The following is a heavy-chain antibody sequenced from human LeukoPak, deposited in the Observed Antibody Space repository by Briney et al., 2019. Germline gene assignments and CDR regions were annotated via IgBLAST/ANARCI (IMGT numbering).Heavy chain of an antibody. CDR2: IYYSGST. CDR1: GGSISSYY. V-gene: IGHV4-59*01. Sequence: SETLSLTRTVSGGSISSYYWSWIRQPPGKGLEWIGYIYYSGSTNYNPSLKSRVTISVDTSKNQFSLKLSSVTAADTAVYYCARGNYDFYGDYYYMDVWGKGTTVTVSS. D-gene: IGHD3-3*01. CDR3: ARGNYDFYGDYYYMDV. J-gene: IGHJ6*03.